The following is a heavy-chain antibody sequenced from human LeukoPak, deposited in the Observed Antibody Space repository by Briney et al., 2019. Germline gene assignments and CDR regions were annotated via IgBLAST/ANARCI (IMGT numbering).Heavy chain of an antibody. D-gene: IGHD2-21*02. CDR2: FDPEDAEK. CDR3: ARVFGPYCGGDCSWFDP. CDR1: GYIFTELC. Sequence: ASVKVSCKVSGYIFTELCMHWVRQTPGKGLEWMGGFDPEDAEKIYAQKFQGRVTMTEDTSSDTAYMELSSLRSEDTAVYYCARVFGPYCGGDCSWFDPWGQGTLVTVSS. J-gene: IGHJ5*02. V-gene: IGHV1-24*01.